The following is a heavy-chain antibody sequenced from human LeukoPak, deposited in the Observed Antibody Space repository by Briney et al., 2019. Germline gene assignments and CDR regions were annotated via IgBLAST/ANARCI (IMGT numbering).Heavy chain of an antibody. CDR2: ITWNSDTI. J-gene: IGHJ4*02. Sequence: GGSLRLSCAASGFTFDDYTMHWVRQGPGKGLEWVAGITWNSDTIGYGDSVKGRFTISRDNAKNSLYLQMNSLRAEDTAVFYCARLPAYCSSTSCYVDYWGQGTLVTVSS. CDR1: GFTFDDYT. D-gene: IGHD2-2*01. V-gene: IGHV3-9*01. CDR3: ARLPAYCSSTSCYVDY.